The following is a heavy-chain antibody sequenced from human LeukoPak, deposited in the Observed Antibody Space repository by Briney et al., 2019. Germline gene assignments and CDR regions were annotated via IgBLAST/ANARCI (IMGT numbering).Heavy chain of an antibody. V-gene: IGHV4-34*01. Sequence: SETLSLTCAVYGGSFSGYYWSWIRQPPGKGLEWIGEINHSGSTNYNPSLKSRVTISVDTSKNQFSLKLSSVTAAGTAVYYCARSKSTIFGVVMKINWFDPWGQGTLVTVSS. D-gene: IGHD3-3*01. CDR3: ARSKSTIFGVVMKINWFDP. CDR1: GGSFSGYY. CDR2: INHSGST. J-gene: IGHJ5*02.